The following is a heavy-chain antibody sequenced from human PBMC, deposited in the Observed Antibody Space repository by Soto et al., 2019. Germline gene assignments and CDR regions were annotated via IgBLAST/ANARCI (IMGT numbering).Heavy chain of an antibody. Sequence: PGGSLRLSCAASGFTFSSYAMHWVRQAPGKGLEWVAVISYDGSNKYYADSVKGRFTISRDNSKNTLYLQMNSLRAEDTAVYYCAKDVVVGATTGLGDYYYYYGMDVWGQGTTVTVSS. D-gene: IGHD1-26*01. CDR3: AKDVVVGATTGLGDYYYYYGMDV. CDR2: ISYDGSNK. J-gene: IGHJ6*02. CDR1: GFTFSSYA. V-gene: IGHV3-30-3*01.